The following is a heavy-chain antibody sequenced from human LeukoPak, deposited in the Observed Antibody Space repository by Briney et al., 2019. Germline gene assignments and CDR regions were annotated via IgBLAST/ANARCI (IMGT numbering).Heavy chain of an antibody. CDR2: IYPGDSDT. CDR1: GYSFRNYW. Sequence: GESLKISCKGSGYSFRNYWIAWVRRMPGKGLEWMGIIYPGDSDTRYTPSFQGQVTISADKSISTAYLQWASLKASDTAMYYCARRSLSGTFYYMDVWGKGTTVTVS. D-gene: IGHD3-16*01. CDR3: ARRSLSGTFYYMDV. J-gene: IGHJ6*03. V-gene: IGHV5-51*01.